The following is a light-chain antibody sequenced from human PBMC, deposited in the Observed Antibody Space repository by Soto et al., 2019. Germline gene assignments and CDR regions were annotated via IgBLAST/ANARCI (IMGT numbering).Light chain of an antibody. CDR3: SSYTRSSTYV. CDR2: DVS. V-gene: IGLV2-18*02. Sequence: QSALTQPPSVSGSPGQSVTISCTGTISDVGSYNRVSWYQQPPGTAPKVMIYDVSNRPSGVPDRVSGSKSGNTAFLPISGLQAEDESDYYSSSYTRSSTYVFGTVTKLTVL. CDR1: ISDVGSYNR. J-gene: IGLJ1*01.